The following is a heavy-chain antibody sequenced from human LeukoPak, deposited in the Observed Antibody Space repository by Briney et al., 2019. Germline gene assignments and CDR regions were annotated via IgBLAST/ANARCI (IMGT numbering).Heavy chain of an antibody. J-gene: IGHJ5*02. CDR1: GYTFTSYG. CDR3: AANNGGSGHDYARFDP. D-gene: IGHD5-12*01. V-gene: IGHV1-18*01. Sequence: ASVKVSCKASGYTFTSYGISWVRQAPGQGLEWMGWISAYNGNTNYAQKLQGRVTMTTDTSTSTAYMELRSLRSDDTAVYYCAANNGGSGHDYARFDPWGQGTLVTVSS. CDR2: ISAYNGNT.